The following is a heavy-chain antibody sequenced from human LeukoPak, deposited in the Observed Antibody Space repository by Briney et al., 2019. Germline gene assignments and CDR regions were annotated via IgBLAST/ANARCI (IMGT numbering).Heavy chain of an antibody. Sequence: GESLKISCKGSGYTFTSYWIGWVRQMPGKGLEWMGIIYPGDSDTRYSPSFQGQVTISADKSINTAYLQWSSLKASDTAMYYCARLGRSVKDYFDYWGQGILVTVSS. V-gene: IGHV5-51*01. D-gene: IGHD6-25*01. CDR2: IYPGDSDT. CDR3: ARLGRSVKDYFDY. CDR1: GYTFTSYW. J-gene: IGHJ4*02.